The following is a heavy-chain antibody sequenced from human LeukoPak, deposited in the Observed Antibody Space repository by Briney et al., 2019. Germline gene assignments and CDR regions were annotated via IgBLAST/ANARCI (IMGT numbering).Heavy chain of an antibody. V-gene: IGHV1-2*02. CDR2: INPNSGGT. CDR1: GYTFTGYY. CDR3: ARVSPPVWGAVAGSYYYYYMDV. D-gene: IGHD6-19*01. Sequence: ASVKVSCKASGYTFTGYYMHWVRQAPGQGLEWMGWINPNSGGTNYAQKFQGRVTMTRDTSISTAYMELSRLRSDDTAVYYCARVSPPVWGAVAGSYYYYYMDVWGKGTTVTISS. J-gene: IGHJ6*03.